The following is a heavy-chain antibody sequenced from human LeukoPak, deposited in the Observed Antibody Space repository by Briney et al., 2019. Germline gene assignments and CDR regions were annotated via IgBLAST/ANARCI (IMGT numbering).Heavy chain of an antibody. CDR3: AIIAVAGTGREPLDY. CDR1: GGTFSSYA. D-gene: IGHD6-19*01. J-gene: IGHJ4*02. V-gene: IGHV1-69*04. Sequence: SSVKVSCKASGGTFSSYAISWVRQAPGQGLEWMGRIIPILGIANYAQKFQGRVTITADKSTSTAYMELSSLRSEDTAVYYCAIIAVAGTGREPLDYWGQGTLVTVSS. CDR2: IIPILGIA.